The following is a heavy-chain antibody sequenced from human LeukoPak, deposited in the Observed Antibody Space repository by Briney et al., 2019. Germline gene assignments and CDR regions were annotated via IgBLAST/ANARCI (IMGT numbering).Heavy chain of an antibody. CDR2: IKQDGSEK. CDR3: AKDPEQLGFDY. CDR1: GFTFGNYW. J-gene: IGHJ4*02. Sequence: GGSLRLSCAASGFTFGNYWMHWVRQAPGKGLEWLANIKQDGSEKYYAASVRGRFTLSRDNAKNSLYLQMNSLTAADTAVYYCAKDPEQLGFDYWGQGTLVTVSS. V-gene: IGHV3-7*05. D-gene: IGHD6-13*01.